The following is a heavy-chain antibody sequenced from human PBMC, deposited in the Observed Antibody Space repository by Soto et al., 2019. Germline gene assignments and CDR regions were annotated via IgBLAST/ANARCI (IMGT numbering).Heavy chain of an antibody. Sequence: SETLSLTCAVSGGSISSGGYSWSWIRQPPGKGLEWIGYIYHSGSTHYNPSLKSRVTISVDRSKNQFSLKLSSVTAADTAVYYCARGGDYYDRDAAFDIWGQGTMVTVSS. CDR2: IYHSGST. V-gene: IGHV4-30-2*01. CDR3: ARGGDYYDRDAAFDI. J-gene: IGHJ3*02. CDR1: GGSISSGGYS. D-gene: IGHD3-22*01.